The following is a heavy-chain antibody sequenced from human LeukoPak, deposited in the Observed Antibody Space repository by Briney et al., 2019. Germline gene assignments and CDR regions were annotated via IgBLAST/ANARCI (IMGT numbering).Heavy chain of an antibody. Sequence: PGGSLRLSCAASGFTFSDYDMAWVRQAPGKGLEWVSTVSKSGDSTYYADSVKGRFTVSRDNSKDTLYLQMNNLRVDDVAVYYCARHWVWGQGTLVTVSS. V-gene: IGHV3-23*01. CDR2: VSKSGDST. CDR1: GFTFSDYD. J-gene: IGHJ4*02. D-gene: IGHD3-16*01. CDR3: ARHWV.